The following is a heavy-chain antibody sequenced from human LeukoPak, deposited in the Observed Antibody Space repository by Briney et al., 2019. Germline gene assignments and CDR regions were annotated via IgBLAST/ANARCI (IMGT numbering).Heavy chain of an antibody. CDR3: ARGLPPRRNSDSSGYYSYYFDY. J-gene: IGHJ4*02. D-gene: IGHD3-22*01. CDR1: GYTFTGYY. CDR2: INPNSGGT. V-gene: IGHV1-2*02. Sequence: ASVKVSCKASGYTFTGYYMHWVRQAPGQGLEWMGWINPNSGGTNYAQKFQGRVTMTRDTSISTAYMELSRLRSDDTAVYYCARGLPPRRNSDSSGYYSYYFDYWGQGSLVTVSS.